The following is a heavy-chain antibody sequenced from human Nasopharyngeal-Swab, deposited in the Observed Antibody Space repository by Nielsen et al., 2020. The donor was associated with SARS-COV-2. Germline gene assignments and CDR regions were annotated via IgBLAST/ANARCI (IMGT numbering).Heavy chain of an antibody. CDR2: IYYSGST. J-gene: IGHJ4*02. CDR3: ASIAAPVLYFDY. CDR1: GGSISSSSYY. D-gene: IGHD6-6*01. V-gene: IGHV4-39*01. Sequence: SETLSLTCTVSGGSISSSSYYWGWIRQPPGKGLEWIGSIYYSGSTYYNPSLKSRVTISVDTSKNQFSLKLSSVTAADTAVYYCASIAAPVLYFDYWGQGTLVPSPQ.